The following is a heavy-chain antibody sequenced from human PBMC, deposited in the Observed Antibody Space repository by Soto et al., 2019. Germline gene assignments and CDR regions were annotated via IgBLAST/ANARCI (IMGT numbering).Heavy chain of an antibody. Sequence: SETLSLTCTVSGGSISSSSYYWGWIRQPPGKGLEWIGSIYYSGSTYYNPSLKSRVTISVDTSKNQLSLKLSSVTAADTAVYYCARSYYDFWSGYYFFDYWGQGTLVTVSS. D-gene: IGHD3-3*01. V-gene: IGHV4-39*07. CDR3: ARSYYDFWSGYYFFDY. CDR1: GGSISSSSYY. CDR2: IYYSGST. J-gene: IGHJ4*02.